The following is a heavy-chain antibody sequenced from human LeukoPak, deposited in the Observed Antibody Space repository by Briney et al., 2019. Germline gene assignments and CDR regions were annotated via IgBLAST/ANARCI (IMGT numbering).Heavy chain of an antibody. CDR3: ARDVDYYDSSGESPSNF. J-gene: IGHJ4*02. CDR1: GFTFSSYS. Sequence: GGSLRLSCAASGFTFSSYSTNWVRQAPGKGLEWVSYISSSSSTIYYADSVKGRFTISRDNAKNSLYLQMDSLRAEDTAVYYCARDVDYYDSSGESPSNFWGQGTLVTVSS. V-gene: IGHV3-48*01. CDR2: ISSSSSTI. D-gene: IGHD3-22*01.